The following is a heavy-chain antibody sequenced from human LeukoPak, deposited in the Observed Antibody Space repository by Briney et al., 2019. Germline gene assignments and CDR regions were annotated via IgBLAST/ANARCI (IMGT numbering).Heavy chain of an antibody. V-gene: IGHV3-30*18. CDR2: TSYDGSYK. Sequence: GGSLRLSCAASGFIFSNSAMHWVRQAPGKGLEWVAFTSYDGSYKSYGDSVKGRFTISRDNSKNALYLQMNSLRAEDTAVYYCAKDIRAVAGTFDYWGQGTLVTVSS. J-gene: IGHJ4*02. CDR1: GFIFSNSA. D-gene: IGHD6-19*01. CDR3: AKDIRAVAGTFDY.